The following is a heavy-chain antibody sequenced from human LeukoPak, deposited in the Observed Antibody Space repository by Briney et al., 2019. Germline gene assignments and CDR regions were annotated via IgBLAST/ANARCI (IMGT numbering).Heavy chain of an antibody. V-gene: IGHV3-30*18. Sequence: GRTLRLSCAASGFTFSSYGMHWVRQAPGKGLEWVAVISYDGSNKYYADSVKGRFTISRDNSKNTLYLQMNSLRAEDTAVYYCAKDSLPYYYDSSGYYSQRDAFDIWGQGTMVTVSS. CDR1: GFTFSSYG. CDR2: ISYDGSNK. D-gene: IGHD3-22*01. CDR3: AKDSLPYYYDSSGYYSQRDAFDI. J-gene: IGHJ3*02.